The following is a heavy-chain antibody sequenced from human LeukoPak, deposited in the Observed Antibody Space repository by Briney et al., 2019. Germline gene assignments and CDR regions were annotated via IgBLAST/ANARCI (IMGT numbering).Heavy chain of an antibody. V-gene: IGHV3-7*01. CDR2: IKQDGSVI. D-gene: IGHD3/OR15-3a*01. J-gene: IGHJ3*02. CDR3: AGDEGWTFDI. Sequence: GGSLRLSCAASGFSFSTHWMSWFRQAPGKGLEWVALIKQDGSVIHYVDSVKGRFNISRDNAKNSVSLQMNSLRADDTAVYYCAGDEGWTFDIWGQGTKVTVSS. CDR1: GFSFSTHW.